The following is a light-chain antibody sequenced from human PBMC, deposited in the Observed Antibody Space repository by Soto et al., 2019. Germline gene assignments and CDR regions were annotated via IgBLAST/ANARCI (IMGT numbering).Light chain of an antibody. V-gene: IGLV2-14*03. CDR2: DVT. Sequence: QSALTQPASVSGSPGQSIAISCTGTSSVVGGFNYVSWYQQHPGKAPKLLIYDVTSRPSGVSDRFSGSKSANTASLTISGLQAEDEADYYCASYTTSSTYVFGTGTKLTVL. J-gene: IGLJ1*01. CDR3: ASYTTSSTYV. CDR1: SSVVGGFNY.